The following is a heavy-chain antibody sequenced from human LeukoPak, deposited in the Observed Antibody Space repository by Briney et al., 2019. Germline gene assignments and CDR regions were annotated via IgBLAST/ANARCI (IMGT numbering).Heavy chain of an antibody. CDR2: ITNDGNYE. J-gene: IGHJ4*02. CDR3: AKDLHYYDSSGYNTPFGY. CDR1: GFTFSTYG. Sequence: GGSLRLSCAASGFTFSTYGMHWVRQAPGKGLEWVAVITNDGNYEKYADAVRGRFTISRDNSKNTLYLQMDSLRAEDTAVYYCAKDLHYYDSSGYNTPFGYWGQGTLVTVSS. V-gene: IGHV3-33*05. D-gene: IGHD3-22*01.